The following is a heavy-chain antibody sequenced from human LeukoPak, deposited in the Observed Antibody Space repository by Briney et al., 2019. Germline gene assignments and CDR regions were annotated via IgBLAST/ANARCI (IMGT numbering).Heavy chain of an antibody. J-gene: IGHJ5*02. CDR1: GGSISSSNW. CDR2: IYHSGST. CDR3: ARAYGSGSYYNVPASP. D-gene: IGHD3-10*01. Sequence: SETLSLTCAVSGGSISSSNWWSWVRQPPGKGLEWIGEIYHSGSTNYNPSLKSRVTISVDKPKNQFSLKLSSVTAADTAVYYCARAYGSGSYYNVPASPWGQGTLVTVSS. V-gene: IGHV4-4*02.